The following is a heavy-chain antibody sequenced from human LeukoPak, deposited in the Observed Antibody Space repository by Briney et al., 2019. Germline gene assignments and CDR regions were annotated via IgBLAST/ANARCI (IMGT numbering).Heavy chain of an antibody. V-gene: IGHV1-2*02. CDR3: AKAYHPYCSGGSCFFDY. Sequence: GASVKVSCKASGYTFTGYYMHWVRQAPGQGLEWMGWINPNSGGTNYAQKFQGRVTMTRDTSISTAYMELSRLRSDDTAVYYCAKAYHPYCSGGSCFFDYWGQGTLVTVSS. D-gene: IGHD2-15*01. CDR1: GYTFTGYY. CDR2: INPNSGGT. J-gene: IGHJ4*02.